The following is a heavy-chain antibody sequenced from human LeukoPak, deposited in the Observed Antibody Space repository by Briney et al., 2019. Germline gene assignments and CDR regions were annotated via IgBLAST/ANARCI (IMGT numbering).Heavy chain of an antibody. Sequence: PSETLSLTCAVYGGSFSGYYWGWIRQPPGKGLEWIGGIYHSGSTYYNPSLKSRVTISVDTSKNQFSLTLSSVTAADTAVYYCARDTKGILWFGEQIDYWGQGTLVTVSS. V-gene: IGHV4-34*01. D-gene: IGHD3-10*01. CDR2: IYHSGST. CDR3: ARDTKGILWFGEQIDY. J-gene: IGHJ4*02. CDR1: GGSFSGYY.